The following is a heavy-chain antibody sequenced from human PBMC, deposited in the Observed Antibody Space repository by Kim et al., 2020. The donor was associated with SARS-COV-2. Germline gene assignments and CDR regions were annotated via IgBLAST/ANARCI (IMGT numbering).Heavy chain of an antibody. D-gene: IGHD3-9*01. Sequence: GGSLRLSCAASGFTFSDYYMSWIRQAPGKGLEWVSYISSSGSTIYYADSVKGRFTISRDNAKNSLYLQMNSLRAEDTAVYYCARVGLRYFDWLEFSASDYYFDYWGQGTLVTVSS. CDR3: ARVGLRYFDWLEFSASDYYFDY. V-gene: IGHV3-11*01. CDR1: GFTFSDYY. J-gene: IGHJ4*02. CDR2: ISSSGSTI.